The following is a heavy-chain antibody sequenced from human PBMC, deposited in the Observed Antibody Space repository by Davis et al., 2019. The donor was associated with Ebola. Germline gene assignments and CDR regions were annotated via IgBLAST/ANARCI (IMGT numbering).Heavy chain of an antibody. V-gene: IGHV1-2*04. J-gene: IGHJ2*01. CDR2: INPNSGGT. CDR3: ARESFWSGYYRNWYFDL. D-gene: IGHD3-3*01. CDR1: GYTFTGYY. Sequence: ASVKVSCKASGYTFTGYYMHWVRQAPGQGLEWMGWINPNSGGTNYAQKFQGWVTMTRDTSISTAYMELSRLRSDDTAVYYCARESFWSGYYRNWYFDLWGRGTLVTVSS.